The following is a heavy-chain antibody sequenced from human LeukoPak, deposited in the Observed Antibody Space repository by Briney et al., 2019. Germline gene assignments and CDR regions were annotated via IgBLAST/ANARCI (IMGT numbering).Heavy chain of an antibody. J-gene: IGHJ3*02. CDR2: IYYSGST. D-gene: IGHD1-26*01. Sequence: PSETLSLTCTVSGGSISSYYWSWIRQPPGKGLEWIGYIYYSGSTNYNPSLKSRVTISVDTSKNQFSLKLSSVTAADTAVYYCATGGVVGATPAFDIWGQGTMVTVSS. CDR3: ATGGVVGATPAFDI. CDR1: GGSISSYY. V-gene: IGHV4-59*08.